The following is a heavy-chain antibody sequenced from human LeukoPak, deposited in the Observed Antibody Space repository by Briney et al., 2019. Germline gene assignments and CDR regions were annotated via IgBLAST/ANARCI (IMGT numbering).Heavy chain of an antibody. CDR2: IYYSGST. D-gene: IGHD3-10*01. J-gene: IGHJ4*02. CDR3: ARALYGYLDY. V-gene: IGHV4-61*08. CDR1: GASISSGGYS. Sequence: SETLSLTCTVSGASISSGGYSWSWIRQPPGKGLEWIGYIYYSGSTNYNPSLKSRVTISVDTSKNQFSLKLSSVTAADTAVYYCARALYGYLDYWGQGTLVTVSS.